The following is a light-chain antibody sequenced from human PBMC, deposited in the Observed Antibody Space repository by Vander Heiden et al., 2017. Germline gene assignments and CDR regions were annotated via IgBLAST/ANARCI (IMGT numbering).Light chain of an antibody. CDR1: SGHSRYI. CDR3: ETWDSNIRV. V-gene: IGLV4-60*03. Sequence: QPVLTQSSSASASLGSSVKLTCTLSSGHSRYIIAWHQQKPGKAPRYLMKLEGSGDYNKGSGVPDRFSGSSSGADRYLTSSNLQSEDEADYYCETWDSNIRVYGGGTKLTVL. CDR2: LEGSGDY. J-gene: IGLJ3*02.